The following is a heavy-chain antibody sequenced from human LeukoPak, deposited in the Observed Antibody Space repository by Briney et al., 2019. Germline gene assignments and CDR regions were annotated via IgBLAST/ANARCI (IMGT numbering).Heavy chain of an antibody. J-gene: IGHJ6*03. CDR1: GGSISSSSYY. D-gene: IGHD2-15*01. Sequence: PSETLSLTCTVSGGSISSSSYYWGWIRQPPGKGLEWIGSIYYSGSTYYNPSLRSRVTISVDTSKNQFSLKLSSVTAADTAVYYCARSCGGSCYGTYYYYYYYMDVWGKGTTVTISS. CDR2: IYYSGST. V-gene: IGHV4-39*01. CDR3: ARSCGGSCYGTYYYYYYYMDV.